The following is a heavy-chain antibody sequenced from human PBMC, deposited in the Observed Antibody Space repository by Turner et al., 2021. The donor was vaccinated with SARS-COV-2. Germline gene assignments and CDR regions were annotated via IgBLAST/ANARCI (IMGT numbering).Heavy chain of an antibody. D-gene: IGHD2-15*01. CDR2: IYSSGST. Sequence: QLQLQESGPGLVKPSETLSLTCIVSGASISSIIYYWGWIRQPPGKGLEWIGTIYSSGSTYYNPSLKSRVTISVDASKNQFSLKLSSVTAADTAVYYCARRGDGGKSFDYWGQGTLVTVSS. J-gene: IGHJ4*02. CDR3: ARRGDGGKSFDY. V-gene: IGHV4-39*01. CDR1: GASISSIIYY.